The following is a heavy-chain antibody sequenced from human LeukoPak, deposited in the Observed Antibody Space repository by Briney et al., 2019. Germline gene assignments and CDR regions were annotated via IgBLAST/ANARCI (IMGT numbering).Heavy chain of an antibody. CDR1: GFTFSSYG. CDR3: AKDRSDNKTWYAGSH. V-gene: IGHV3-30*12. J-gene: IGHJ4*02. D-gene: IGHD2-8*01. Sequence: PGGSLRLSCAASGFTFSSYGMHWVRQAPGKGLEWVAVISYDGRNKYYADSVKGRFTISRDNSWNTLFLQMSSLRAEDTAVYYCAKDRSDNKTWYAGSHWGQGTLVTVSS. CDR2: ISYDGRNK.